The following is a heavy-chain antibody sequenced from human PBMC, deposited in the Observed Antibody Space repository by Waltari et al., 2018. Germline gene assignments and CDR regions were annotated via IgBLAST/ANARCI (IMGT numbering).Heavy chain of an antibody. Sequence: EVQLVESGGGLVQPGGSLRLSCAASGFTFLRSWIHWVRQFPGKGLMWVSRINNDGSSTGYADAVKGRFTISRDDAKNTVSLQMNNLSAEDTALYYCARAGLLGAFDVWGQGTMVTVSS. D-gene: IGHD2-15*01. CDR2: INNDGSST. J-gene: IGHJ3*01. CDR3: ARAGLLGAFDV. V-gene: IGHV3-74*01. CDR1: GFTFLRSW.